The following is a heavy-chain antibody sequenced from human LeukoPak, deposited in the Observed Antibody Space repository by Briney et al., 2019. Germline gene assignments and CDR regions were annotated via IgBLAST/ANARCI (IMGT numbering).Heavy chain of an antibody. CDR3: VWDISTGWAFDA. Sequence: GGSLRLSCSFSGFTLSSYWMSWVRQAPGKGLEWVANVKQDGIEKYYVDSVNGRFTISRDNTKNSLYLQMNSLRVEDTAVYYCVWDISTGWAFDAWGQGTVVTVSS. CDR1: GFTLSSYW. CDR2: VKQDGIEK. V-gene: IGHV3-7*04. J-gene: IGHJ3*01. D-gene: IGHD6-19*01.